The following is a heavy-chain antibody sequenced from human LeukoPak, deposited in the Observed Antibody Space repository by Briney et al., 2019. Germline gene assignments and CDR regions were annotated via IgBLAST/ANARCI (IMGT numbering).Heavy chain of an antibody. CDR3: AKDVFVGVGATTGFDY. Sequence: PGGSLRLSCAAPGFTFSSYGMHWVRQAPGKGLEWVAVISYDGSNKYYADSVKGRFTISRDNSKNTLYLQMNSLRAEDTAVYYCAKDVFVGVGATTGFDYWGQGTLVTVSS. CDR2: ISYDGSNK. V-gene: IGHV3-30*18. D-gene: IGHD1-26*01. J-gene: IGHJ4*02. CDR1: GFTFSSYG.